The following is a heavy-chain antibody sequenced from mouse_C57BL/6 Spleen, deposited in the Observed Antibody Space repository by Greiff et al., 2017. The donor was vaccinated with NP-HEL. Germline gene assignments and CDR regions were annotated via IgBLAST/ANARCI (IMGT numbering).Heavy chain of an antibody. V-gene: IGHV1-7*01. CDR2: INPSSGYT. J-gene: IGHJ4*01. D-gene: IGHD1-1*01. Sequence: VQLQQSGAELAKPGASVKLSCKASGYTFTSYWMHWVKQRPGQGLEWIGYINPSSGYTKYNQKFKDKATLTADKSSSTAYMQLSSLTYEDSAVYYCARVSYYYGSSKDGDAMDYWGQGTSVTVSS. CDR1: GYTFTSYW. CDR3: ARVSYYYGSSKDGDAMDY.